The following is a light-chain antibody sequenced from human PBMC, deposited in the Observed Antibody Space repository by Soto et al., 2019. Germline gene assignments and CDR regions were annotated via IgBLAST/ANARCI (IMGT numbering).Light chain of an antibody. CDR2: SAS. CDR1: QSVSSSY. CDR3: QQYGSSPPTLT. V-gene: IGKV3-20*01. J-gene: IGKJ4*01. Sequence: EIVLTQSPGTLSLSPGERATLSCRANQSVSSSYLAWYQQKPGQAPRLLIYSASSRATGIPDRFSGSGSGTDFTLTISRLEPEDFAVYYCQQYGSSPPTLTFGGGTKVEIK.